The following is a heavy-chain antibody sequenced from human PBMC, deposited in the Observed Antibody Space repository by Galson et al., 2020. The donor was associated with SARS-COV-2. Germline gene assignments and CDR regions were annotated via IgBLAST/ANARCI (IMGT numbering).Heavy chain of an antibody. CDR2: ISSSGSTI. Sequence: NSGGSLRLSCAASGFTFSDYYMSWIRQAPGTGLEWVSHISSSGSTIYYADSVKGRFTISRDNAKNSLYLQMNSLRAEDTAVYYCARDPGYGEGGMDVWGQGTTVTVSS. CDR3: ARDPGYGEGGMDV. D-gene: IGHD4-17*01. CDR1: GFTFSDYY. V-gene: IGHV3-11*01. J-gene: IGHJ6*02.